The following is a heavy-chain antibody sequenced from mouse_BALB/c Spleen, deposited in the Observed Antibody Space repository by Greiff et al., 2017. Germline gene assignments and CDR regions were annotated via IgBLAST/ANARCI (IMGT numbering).Heavy chain of an antibody. J-gene: IGHJ2*01. D-gene: IGHD2-2*01. V-gene: IGHV14-1*02. CDR3: ARSLLWLRRFDY. Sequence: DVKLVESGAELVRSGASVKLSCTASGFNIKDYYMHWVKQRPEQGLEWIGWIDPENGNTKYDPKFQGKATITADTSSNTAYLQLSSLTSEDTAVYYCARSLLWLRRFDYWGQGTTLTVSS. CDR2: IDPENGNT. CDR1: GFNIKDYY.